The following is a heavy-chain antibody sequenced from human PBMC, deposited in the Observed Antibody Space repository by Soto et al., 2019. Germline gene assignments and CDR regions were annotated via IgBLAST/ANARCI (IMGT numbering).Heavy chain of an antibody. CDR3: ATGRDFGNWFDP. D-gene: IGHD3-10*01. V-gene: IGHV1-69*06. CDR2: IIPIFGTA. CDR1: GGTFSSYA. Sequence: ASVKVSCKASGGTFSSYAISWVRQAPGQGLEWMGGIIPIFGTANYAQKFQGRVTITADKSTSTAYMELSSLRSEDTAVYYCATGRDFGNWFDPWGQGTLVTVSS. J-gene: IGHJ5*02.